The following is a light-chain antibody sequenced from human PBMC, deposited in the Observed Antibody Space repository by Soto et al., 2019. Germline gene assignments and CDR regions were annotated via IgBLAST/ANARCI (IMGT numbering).Light chain of an antibody. V-gene: IGKV1-5*01. CDR2: DAS. J-gene: IGKJ2*02. CDR1: QSISSW. CDR3: QQYNSYSST. Sequence: DIQMTQSPSTLSASVGDRVTITCRASQSISSWLAWYQQKPGKAPKLLIYDASSLESGVPSRFNGSGSRTEISLTIRSLQPDYFATYYCQQYNSYSSTFGQGTKLEIK.